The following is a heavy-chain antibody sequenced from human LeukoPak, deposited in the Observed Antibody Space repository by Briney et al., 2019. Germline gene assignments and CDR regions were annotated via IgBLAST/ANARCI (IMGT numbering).Heavy chain of an antibody. V-gene: IGHV3-20*04. J-gene: IGHJ4*02. D-gene: IGHD3-10*01. CDR2: VSWNGAYT. Sequence: GWALRLSCAASGFPLDEYVLRWVRLAPGRGLAWVSGVSWNGAYTEYADSVRGRFTISRDNAKKSLYLQMNSLRVDDTALYYCARRKGPYGSGTYYDSWGQGTLVSVSS. CDR3: ARRKGPYGSGTYYDS. CDR1: GFPLDEYV.